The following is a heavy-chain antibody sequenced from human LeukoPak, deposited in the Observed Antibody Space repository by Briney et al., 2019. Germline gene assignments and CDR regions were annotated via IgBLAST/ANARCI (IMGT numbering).Heavy chain of an antibody. CDR2: ISSGGSTI. V-gene: IGHV3-11*01. CDR1: GFTFSDYY. J-gene: IGHJ5*02. Sequence: GGSLRLSCAASGFTFSDYYMSWIRQAPGKAPEWLSYISSGGSTIFYIDSVKGRFTISRDNAKNSLFLQMNSLRAEDTAVYYCARGGGSFISWGQGTLVTVSS. CDR3: ARGGGSFIS. D-gene: IGHD2-15*01.